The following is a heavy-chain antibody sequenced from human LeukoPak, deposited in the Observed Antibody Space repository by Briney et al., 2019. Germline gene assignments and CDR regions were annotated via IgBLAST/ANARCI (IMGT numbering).Heavy chain of an antibody. D-gene: IGHD6-13*01. CDR3: AKVGSPYSSLGWFDP. V-gene: IGHV3-23*01. Sequence: PGGSLRLSCAASGFTFSSYAMSWVRQAPGKRLEWVSAISGSGGSTYYADSVKGRFTISRDNSKNTLYLQMNSLRAEDTAVYYCAKVGSPYSSLGWFDPWGQGTLVTVSS. CDR2: ISGSGGST. CDR1: GFTFSSYA. J-gene: IGHJ5*02.